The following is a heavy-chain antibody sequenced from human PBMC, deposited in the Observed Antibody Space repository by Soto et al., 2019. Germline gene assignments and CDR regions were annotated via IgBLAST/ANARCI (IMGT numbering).Heavy chain of an antibody. CDR2: LYNSGST. CDR1: GGSISSYF. CDR3: ASGGDSLLGRFDP. D-gene: IGHD2-21*02. V-gene: IGHV4-59*01. Sequence: SETLSLTCTVSGGSISSYFWTWIRQPPGKGLEWIGYLYNSGSTKYNPSLKSRVTISVDTSKNQLSLNLRSVTAADTAVYYCASGGDSLLGRFDPWGQGTLVTVSS. J-gene: IGHJ5*02.